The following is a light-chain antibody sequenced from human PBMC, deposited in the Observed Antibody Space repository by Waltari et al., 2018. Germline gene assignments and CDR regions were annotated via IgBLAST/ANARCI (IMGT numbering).Light chain of an antibody. CDR2: EVS. V-gene: IGLV2-14*01. CDR3: SSYTSNNTPYV. J-gene: IGLJ1*01. Sequence: ALTQPASVSGSPGQSITISCTGTSSDVGGYNFVSWYQQHPGKAPKLLIYEVSNRPSGVSNRFSGSKSGNTASLTISGVQAEDEADYYCSSYTSNNTPYVFGTGTKVTVL. CDR1: SSDVGGYNF.